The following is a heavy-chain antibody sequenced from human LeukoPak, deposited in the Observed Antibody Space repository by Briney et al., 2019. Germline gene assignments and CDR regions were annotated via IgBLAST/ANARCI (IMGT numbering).Heavy chain of an antibody. V-gene: IGHV3-7*01. D-gene: IGHD2-8*02. J-gene: IGHJ2*01. CDR1: GFIFNSHW. Sequence: GGSLTLSCAGSGFIFNSHWMTWVRQAPGMGLEWVGNIRQDGDEKFYADSVRGRFTISRDNAKNSLYLHLNSLRAEDTAIYYCARVRTEWYIDLWGRGTPVTVSP. CDR3: ARVRTEWYIDL. CDR2: IRQDGDEK.